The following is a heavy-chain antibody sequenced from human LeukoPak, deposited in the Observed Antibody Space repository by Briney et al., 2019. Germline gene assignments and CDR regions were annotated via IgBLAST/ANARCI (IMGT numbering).Heavy chain of an antibody. CDR2: IYYGGST. D-gene: IGHD1-1*01. CDR3: AREAGTRRGYWFDP. V-gene: IGHV4-59*11. Sequence: SETLSLTCTVSGGSISSHYWSWIRQPPGKGLEWIGYIYYGGSTNYNPSLKSRVTISVDTSKNQFSLKLSSVTAADTAVYYCAREAGTRRGYWFDPWGQGTLVTVSS. CDR1: GGSISSHY. J-gene: IGHJ5*02.